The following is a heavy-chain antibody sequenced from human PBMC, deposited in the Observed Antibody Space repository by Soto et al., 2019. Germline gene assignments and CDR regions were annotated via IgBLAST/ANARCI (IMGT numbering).Heavy chain of an antibody. CDR2: IYYSGST. D-gene: IGHD6-13*01. CDR1: GSISSGGYY. J-gene: IGHJ1*01. V-gene: IGHV4-31*02. CDR3: ARVIAAAGAEYFQH. Sequence: GSISSGGYYWSWIRQHPGKGLEWIGYIYYSGSTYYNPSLKSRVTISVDTSKNQFSLKLSSVTAADTAVYYCARVIAAAGAEYFQHWGQGTLVTAPQ.